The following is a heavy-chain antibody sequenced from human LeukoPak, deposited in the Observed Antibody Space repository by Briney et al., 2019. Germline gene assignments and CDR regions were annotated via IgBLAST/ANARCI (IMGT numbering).Heavy chain of an antibody. CDR1: GFIVSSNY. V-gene: IGHV3-53*01. D-gene: IGHD3-10*01. Sequence: GGSLRLSCAASGFIVSSNYMSWVRQAPGKGLEWVSVIYSGGSRYYADSVKGRFTISRDNAKKSLYLQMNSLRAEDTAVYYCARGWGEGGQGTLVTVSS. J-gene: IGHJ4*02. CDR3: ARGWGE. CDR2: IYSGGSR.